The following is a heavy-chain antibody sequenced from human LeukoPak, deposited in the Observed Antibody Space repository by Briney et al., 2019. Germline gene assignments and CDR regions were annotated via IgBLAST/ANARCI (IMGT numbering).Heavy chain of an antibody. CDR2: ISDSGGST. J-gene: IGHJ5*02. CDR1: GFTFSNYD. D-gene: IGHD6-19*01. V-gene: IGHV3-23*01. CDR3: AKDLSRAVAADWFDP. Sequence: GGSLRLSCAASGFTFSNYDMSWVRQAPGKGLEWVSSISDSGGSTYYADSVKGRFTTSRDNSKNTLYLQMTNLRAADTAVYYCAKDLSRAVAADWFDPWDQGSLVTVSS.